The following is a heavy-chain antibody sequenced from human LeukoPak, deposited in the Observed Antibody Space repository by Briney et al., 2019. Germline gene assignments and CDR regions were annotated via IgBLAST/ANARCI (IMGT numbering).Heavy chain of an antibody. V-gene: IGHV1-69*13. D-gene: IGHD6-6*01. Sequence: ASVTVSCKASGGTFSSYAISWVRQAPGQGLEWMGGIIPIFGTANYAQKFQGRVTITADESTSTAYMELSSLRSEDTAVYYCARDGRGQLVFAYWGQGTLVTVSS. CDR2: IIPIFGTA. CDR1: GGTFSSYA. J-gene: IGHJ4*02. CDR3: ARDGRGQLVFAY.